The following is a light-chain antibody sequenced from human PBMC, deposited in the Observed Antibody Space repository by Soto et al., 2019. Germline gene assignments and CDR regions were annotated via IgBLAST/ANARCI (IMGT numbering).Light chain of an antibody. J-gene: IGKJ4*01. V-gene: IGKV3-20*01. CDR1: QSVSSSH. Sequence: DIVLTQSPGTLSLPPGERAILSCSASQSVSSSHLAWYQQKPGQAPRLLIYGASSRATGIPDRFSGSGSGTEFTLTISRLEHEDFAVYYCQQYATSPPALTFGGGTKVEIK. CDR2: GAS. CDR3: QQYATSPPALT.